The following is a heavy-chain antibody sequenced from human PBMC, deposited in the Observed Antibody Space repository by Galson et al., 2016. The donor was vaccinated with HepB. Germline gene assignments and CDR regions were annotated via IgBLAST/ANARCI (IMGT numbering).Heavy chain of an antibody. CDR2: IYPGDSDT. CDR1: GYSFTNYW. Sequence: QSGAEVKKPGQSLKVSCTGFGYSFTNYWIGWVRQMPGKGLEWMGIIYPGDSDTTYSPPFQGQVTISADKSISTAYLQWSSLKAADTAMYYCARSKDTYYYDSRDYYKYPMDVWGQGTTVTVSS. D-gene: IGHD3-22*01. V-gene: IGHV5-51*01. J-gene: IGHJ6*02. CDR3: ARSKDTYYYDSRDYYKYPMDV.